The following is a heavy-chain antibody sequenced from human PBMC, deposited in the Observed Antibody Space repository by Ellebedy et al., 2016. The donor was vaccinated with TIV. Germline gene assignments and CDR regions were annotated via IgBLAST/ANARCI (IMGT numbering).Heavy chain of an antibody. CDR1: GFTFSSYW. D-gene: IGHD6-19*01. CDR2: ISNDGSST. Sequence: GESLKISCAASGFTFSSYWMHWVRQAPGKGLVWVSRISNDGSSTFYAGSVKGRFTISSDNAKNMLFLKMNSLRAEDTAVYYCARALAGTRNGFDIWGQGTMVTVSS. CDR3: ARALAGTRNGFDI. V-gene: IGHV3-74*01. J-gene: IGHJ3*02.